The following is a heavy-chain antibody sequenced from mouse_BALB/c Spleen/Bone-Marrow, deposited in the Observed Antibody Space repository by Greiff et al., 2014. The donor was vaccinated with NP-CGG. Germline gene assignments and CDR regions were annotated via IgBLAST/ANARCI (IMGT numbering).Heavy chain of an antibody. CDR2: ISNGGGST. D-gene: IGHD2-2*01. CDR3: ARQGIYYGYDPFAY. V-gene: IGHV5-12*02. Sequence: EVQGVESGGGLVQPGGSLKLSCATSGFTFSDYYMYWVRQTPEKRLEWVAYISNGGGSTYYPDTVKGRFTVSRDNAKNTLYLQMSRLKSEDTAMYYCARQGIYYGYDPFAYWGQGTLVTAS. CDR1: GFTFSDYY. J-gene: IGHJ3*01.